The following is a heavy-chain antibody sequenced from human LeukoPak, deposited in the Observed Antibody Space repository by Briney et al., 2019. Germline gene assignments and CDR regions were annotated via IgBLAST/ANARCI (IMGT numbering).Heavy chain of an antibody. CDR2: IYTSGST. CDR1: GGSISSGSYY. Sequence: SETLSLTCTVSGGSISSGSYYWSWIRQPAGKGLEWIGRIYTSGSTNYNPSLKSRVTISVDTSKNQFSLKLSSVTAADTAVYYCARVADTAMVGYNWFDPWGQGTLVTVSS. V-gene: IGHV4-61*02. CDR3: ARVADTAMVGYNWFDP. D-gene: IGHD5-18*01. J-gene: IGHJ5*02.